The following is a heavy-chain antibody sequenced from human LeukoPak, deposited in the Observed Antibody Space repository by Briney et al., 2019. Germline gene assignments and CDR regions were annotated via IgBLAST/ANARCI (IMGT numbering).Heavy chain of an antibody. J-gene: IGHJ4*02. D-gene: IGHD2-2*01. CDR1: GGSISSYY. CDR2: IYYSGST. Sequence: SETLSLTCTVSGGSISSYYWSWIRQPPGKGLEWIGYIYYSGSTNYNPSLKSRVTISVDTSENQFSLKLSSVTAADTAVYYCARGYCSSTSCSDFDYWGQGTLVTVSS. CDR3: ARGYCSSTSCSDFDY. V-gene: IGHV4-59*01.